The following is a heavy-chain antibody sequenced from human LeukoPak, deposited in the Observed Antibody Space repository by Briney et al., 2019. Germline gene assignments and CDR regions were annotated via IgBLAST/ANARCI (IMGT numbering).Heavy chain of an antibody. CDR3: AREGRIAAPLDAFDI. Sequence: PSETLSLTCTVSGGSVSSYHWSWIRQPPGKGLEWIGYIYHSGGTYYNPSLKSRVTISVDRSKNQFSLKLSSVTAADTAVYYCAREGRIAAPLDAFDIWGQGTMVTVSS. J-gene: IGHJ3*02. V-gene: IGHV4-59*02. D-gene: IGHD6-6*01. CDR1: GGSVSSYH. CDR2: IYHSGGT.